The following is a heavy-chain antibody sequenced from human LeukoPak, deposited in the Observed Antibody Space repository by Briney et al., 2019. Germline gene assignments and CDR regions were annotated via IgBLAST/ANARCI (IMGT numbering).Heavy chain of an antibody. J-gene: IGHJ4*02. CDR1: GFTFSNAW. D-gene: IGHD3-10*01. V-gene: IGHV3-15*01. CDR2: IKSKTGGGTT. CDR3: TTSVALLWFGELLGENDY. Sequence: GGSLRLSCAASGFTFSNAWMSWVRQAPGKGLEWVGRIKSKTGGGTTDYAAPVKGRFTISRDDSKNTLYLQMNSLKTEDTAVYYCTTSVALLWFGELLGENDYWGQGTLVTVSS.